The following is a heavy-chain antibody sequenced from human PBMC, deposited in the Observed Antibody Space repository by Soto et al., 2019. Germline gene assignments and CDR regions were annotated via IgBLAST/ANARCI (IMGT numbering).Heavy chain of an antibody. J-gene: IGHJ5*02. D-gene: IGHD2-15*01. CDR2: IYYSWST. Sequence: SLPCSACGGSIYSYYWSCIRKPTRKGLDWIGYIYYSWSTNYIPSLMSRATISLDTSKNQFSLKLSTMTAADTAVYSCARQGPTPIVITITDPWSHGTVDTVCS. V-gene: IGHV4-59*01. CDR1: GGSIYSYY. CDR3: ARQGPTPIVITITDP.